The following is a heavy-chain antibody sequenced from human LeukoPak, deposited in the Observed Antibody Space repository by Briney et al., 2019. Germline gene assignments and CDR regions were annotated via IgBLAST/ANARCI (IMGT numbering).Heavy chain of an antibody. CDR1: GFTFSSYA. V-gene: IGHV3-23*01. CDR2: ISGSTGST. CDR3: AKPRYCSGGSCYFDY. D-gene: IGHD2-15*01. J-gene: IGHJ4*02. Sequence: GGSLRLSCAASGFTFSSYAMSWVRQAPGKGLEWVSTISGSTGSTSYADSVKGRFTISRDNSKNTLYLQMNSLRAEDTAVYYCAKPRYCSGGSCYFDYWGQGTQVTVSS.